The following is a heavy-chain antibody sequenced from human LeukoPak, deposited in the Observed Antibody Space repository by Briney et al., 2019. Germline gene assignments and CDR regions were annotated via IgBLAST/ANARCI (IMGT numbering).Heavy chain of an antibody. CDR1: GYTFTSYA. D-gene: IGHD2-2*01. CDR2: INAGNGNT. J-gene: IGHJ4*02. Sequence: ASVKVSCKASGYTFTSYAMHWVRQAPGQRLEWMGWINAGNGNTKYSQKFQGRVTITRDTSASTAYMELSSLRSEDTAVYYCARMGYRSSTSCYVYFDYWGQGTLVTVS. CDR3: ARMGYRSSTSCYVYFDY. V-gene: IGHV1-3*01.